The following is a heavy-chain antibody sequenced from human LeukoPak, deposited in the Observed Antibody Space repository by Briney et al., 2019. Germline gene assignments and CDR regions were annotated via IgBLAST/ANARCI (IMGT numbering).Heavy chain of an antibody. D-gene: IGHD3-16*01. CDR1: GFSFSNYG. Sequence: PGGSLRLSCAASGFSFSNYGIHWVRQAPGKGLEWVTVISYDGSNKYYADSVKGRFTISRDNSKNTLYLQMNSLRAEDTAVYYCAKGGTYRDYFDYWGQGTLVTVS. V-gene: IGHV3-30*18. CDR2: ISYDGSNK. CDR3: AKGGTYRDYFDY. J-gene: IGHJ4*02.